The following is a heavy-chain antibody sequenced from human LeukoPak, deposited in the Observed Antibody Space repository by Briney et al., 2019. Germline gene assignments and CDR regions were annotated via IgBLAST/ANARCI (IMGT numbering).Heavy chain of an antibody. CDR3: ARDSNMAAPGYYFDY. CDR2: ISSSSSTI. V-gene: IGHV3-48*01. J-gene: IGHJ4*02. CDR1: GFTFSSYS. D-gene: IGHD6-13*01. Sequence: GGSLRLSCAASGFTFSSYSMNWVRQAPGKGLEWVSYISSSSSTIYYADSVKGRFTISRDNSKNTLYLQMNSLRAEDTAVYYCARDSNMAAPGYYFDYWGQGTLVTVSS.